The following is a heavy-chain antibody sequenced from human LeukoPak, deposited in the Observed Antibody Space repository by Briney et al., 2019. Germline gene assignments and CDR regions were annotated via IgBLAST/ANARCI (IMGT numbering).Heavy chain of an antibody. CDR1: GGSMNTFY. V-gene: IGHV4-4*07. D-gene: IGHD3-9*01. Sequence: SETLSLTCTVSGGSMNTFYWGWGRQPAGKGGEWVGRIFSRGTTNYHPSLKSRVPVSLDTSKNQFSLKLSSVTAADTAVYYCARGRYDDLTGHLARLDVWGQGTTVIVSS. J-gene: IGHJ6*02. CDR3: ARGRYDDLTGHLARLDV. CDR2: IFSRGTT.